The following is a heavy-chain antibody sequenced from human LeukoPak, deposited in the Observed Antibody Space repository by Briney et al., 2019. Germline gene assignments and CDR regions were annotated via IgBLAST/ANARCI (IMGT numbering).Heavy chain of an antibody. J-gene: IGHJ4*02. D-gene: IGHD3-10*01. Sequence: SQTLSLTCTVSGGSISSGGYYWSWIRQHPGKGPEWIGYIYYSGSTYYNPSLKSRVTISVDTSKNQFSLKLSSVTAADTAVYYCARRGYGSGSPPYFDYWGQGTLVTVSS. CDR3: ARRGYGSGSPPYFDY. CDR2: IYYSGST. V-gene: IGHV4-31*03. CDR1: GGSISSGGYY.